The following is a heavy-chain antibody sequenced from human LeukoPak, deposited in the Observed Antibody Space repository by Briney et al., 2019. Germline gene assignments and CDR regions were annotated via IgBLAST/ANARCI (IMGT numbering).Heavy chain of an antibody. CDR2: IYYSGST. J-gene: IGHJ4*02. V-gene: IGHV4-39*07. D-gene: IGHD5-24*01. CDR1: GGSISSSSYY. Sequence: SETLSLTCTVSGGSISSSSYYWGWIRQPPGKGLEWIGSIYYSGSTYYNPSLKSRVTISVDTSKNQFSLKLSSVTAADTAVYYCARDGVATMPLFDYWGQGTLVTVSS. CDR3: ARDGVATMPLFDY.